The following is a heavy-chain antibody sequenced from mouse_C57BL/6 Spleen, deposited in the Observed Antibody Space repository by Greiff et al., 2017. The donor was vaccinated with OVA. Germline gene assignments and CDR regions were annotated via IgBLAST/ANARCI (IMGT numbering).Heavy chain of an antibody. CDR3: ARERVLDPYYAMDY. V-gene: IGHV1-82*01. Sequence: QVQLQQSGPELVKPGASVKISCKASGYAFSSSWMNWVKQRPGKGLEWIGRIYPGDGDTNYNGKFKGKATLTADKSFSTAYMQLSSLTSEDSAVYFCARERVLDPYYAMDYWGKGTSVTVSS. J-gene: IGHJ4*01. CDR1: GYAFSSSW. CDR2: IYPGDGDT.